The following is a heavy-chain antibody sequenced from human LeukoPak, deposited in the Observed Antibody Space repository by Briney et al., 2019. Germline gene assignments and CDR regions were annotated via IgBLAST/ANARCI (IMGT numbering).Heavy chain of an antibody. J-gene: IGHJ4*02. D-gene: IGHD6-19*01. CDR2: INPSGGST. Sequence: ASVKVSCKASGYTFNNHYMYWVRQAPRQGLEWMGVINPSGGSTGYAQKFQGRVTMTRDTSTRTVYMEVNSLRSEDTAVYYCARQGTYSSAIGMGYWGQGTLVTVSS. CDR1: GYTFNNHY. CDR3: ARQGTYSSAIGMGY. V-gene: IGHV1-46*02.